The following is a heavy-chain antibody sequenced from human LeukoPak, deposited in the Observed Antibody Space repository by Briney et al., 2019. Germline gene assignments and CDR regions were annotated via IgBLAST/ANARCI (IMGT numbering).Heavy chain of an antibody. CDR1: GGSISSGDYY. V-gene: IGHV4-30-4*08. CDR2: IYYSGST. D-gene: IGHD2-2*01. Sequence: SETLSLTCTVSGGSISSGDYYWSWIRQPPGRGLEWIGYIYYSGSTYYNPSLKSRVTISVDTSKNQFSLKLSSVTAADTAVYYCARSQPLDAFDIWGQGTMVTVSS. J-gene: IGHJ3*02. CDR3: ARSQPLDAFDI.